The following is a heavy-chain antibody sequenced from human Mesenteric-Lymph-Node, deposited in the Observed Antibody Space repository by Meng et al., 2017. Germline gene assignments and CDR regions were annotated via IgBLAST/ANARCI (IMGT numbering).Heavy chain of an antibody. CDR2: IYHSGSAY. D-gene: IGHD3-10*01. CDR3: ATYGSGSYVAY. Sequence: SETLSLTCTFSTFSISSVHHWGWIRQPPGKGLEWIGTIYHSGSAYYYSPSLKSRVTISIDASRNQFSLRLTSVTAADTAVYYCATYGSGSYVAYWGQGTLVTVSS. J-gene: IGHJ4*02. V-gene: IGHV4-38-2*02. CDR1: TFSISSVHH.